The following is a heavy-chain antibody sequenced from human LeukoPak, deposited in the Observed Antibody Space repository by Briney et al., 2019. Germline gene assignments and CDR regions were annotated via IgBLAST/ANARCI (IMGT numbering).Heavy chain of an antibody. CDR1: GFTFSSYW. D-gene: IGHD4-17*01. V-gene: IGHV3-74*01. CDR3: ARDHDYGDLTMEY. CDR2: INSDGSST. J-gene: IGHJ4*02. Sequence: GSLRLSCAASGFTFSSYWMHWVRQAPGKGLVWVSRINSDGSSTSYADSVKGRFTISRDNTKNTLYLQMNSLRAEDTAVYYCARDHDYGDLTMEYWGQGTLVTVSS.